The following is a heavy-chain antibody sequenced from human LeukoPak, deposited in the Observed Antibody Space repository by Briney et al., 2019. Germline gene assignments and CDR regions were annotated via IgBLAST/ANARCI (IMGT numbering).Heavy chain of an antibody. D-gene: IGHD4-11*01. J-gene: IGHJ6*02. CDR2: ISAYNGNT. Sequence: ASVRVSCKASGYTFISYGISWVRQAPGQELERMGWISAYNGNTNYAQKLQGRVTMTTDTSTSTAYMELRSLRSGDTAVYYCARDNGYSNNYYYYGMDVWGQGTTVTVSS. CDR3: ARDNGYSNNYYYYGMDV. V-gene: IGHV1-18*01. CDR1: GYTFISYG.